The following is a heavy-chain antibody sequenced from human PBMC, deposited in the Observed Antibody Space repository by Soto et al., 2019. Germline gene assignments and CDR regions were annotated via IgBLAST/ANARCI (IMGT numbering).Heavy chain of an antibody. V-gene: IGHV3-21*01. J-gene: IGHJ4*02. D-gene: IGHD3-9*01. CDR2: ISSSSSYI. CDR1: GFTFSSYS. Sequence: GGSLRLSCAASGFTFSSYSMNWVRQAPGKGLEWVSSISSSSSYIYYADSVKGRFTISRDNAKNSLYLQMNSLRAEDTAVYYCATSTKYDILTGFYPCWGQGTLVTVSS. CDR3: ATSTKYDILTGFYPC.